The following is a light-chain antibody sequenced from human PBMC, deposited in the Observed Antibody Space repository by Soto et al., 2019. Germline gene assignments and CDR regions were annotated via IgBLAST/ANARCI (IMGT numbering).Light chain of an antibody. Sequence: DIPMTQSPSTLSASVGDRVTITCRASQSISRLLAWYQQKPGKAPKLLIYKASNLESGVPSRFSGSGSGTEFTLTINSLQPDDFATYYCQQYNSYSNTFGQGTKVEIK. CDR3: QQYNSYSNT. V-gene: IGKV1-5*03. CDR2: KAS. CDR1: QSISRL. J-gene: IGKJ1*01.